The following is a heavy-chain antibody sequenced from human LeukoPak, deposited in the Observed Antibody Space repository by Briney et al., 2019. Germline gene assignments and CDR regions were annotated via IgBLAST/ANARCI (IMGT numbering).Heavy chain of an antibody. CDR3: AIPLLTGDPPFDY. D-gene: IGHD7-27*01. Sequence: ASVKVSCKASGYTFTGYYVHWVRQAPGQGLEWMGWINPNSGGTNYAQKFQGRVTMTRDTSISTAHMELSRLRSDDTAVYYCAIPLLTGDPPFDYWGQGTLVTVSS. V-gene: IGHV1-2*02. CDR2: INPNSGGT. CDR1: GYTFTGYY. J-gene: IGHJ4*02.